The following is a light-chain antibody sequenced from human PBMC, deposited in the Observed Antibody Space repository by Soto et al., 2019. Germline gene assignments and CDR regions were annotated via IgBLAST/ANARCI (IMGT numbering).Light chain of an antibody. J-gene: IGLJ2*01. CDR1: GSNIGAGYD. CDR3: QSYDSSPHVV. Sequence: QSVLTQPPSVSGAPGQRVTISCTGSGSNIGAGYDVHWYQQLPGTAPKLLIYGNSNRPSGVPDRFSGSKSGTSASLAITGLQAEDEADYYCQSYDSSPHVVFGGGTKLTVL. V-gene: IGLV1-40*01. CDR2: GNS.